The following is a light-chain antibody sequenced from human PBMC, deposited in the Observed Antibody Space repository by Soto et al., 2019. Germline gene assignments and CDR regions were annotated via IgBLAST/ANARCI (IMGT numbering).Light chain of an antibody. J-gene: IGLJ2*01. CDR3: TSHTTTSPPLL. V-gene: IGLV2-14*03. Sequence: QSVLTQPASVSGSPGQSITISCTGTSSDVGAFNFVSWYQQHPGKAPKLMIYDVRHRPSGVSHRFSGSKSGNTASLTIYGLQAEDEADYYCTSHTTTSPPLLFGGGTKFTVL. CDR1: SSDVGAFNF. CDR2: DVR.